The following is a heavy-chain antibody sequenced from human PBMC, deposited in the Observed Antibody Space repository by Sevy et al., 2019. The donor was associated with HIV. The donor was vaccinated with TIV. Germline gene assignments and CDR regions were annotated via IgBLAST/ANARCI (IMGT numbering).Heavy chain of an antibody. D-gene: IGHD3-10*01. CDR2: ISAYNGNT. Sequence: ASVKVSCKTSGYTFNTFGINWVRQAPGQGLQWVGWISAYNGNTKYVQKLQGRVSMTTETSTSTVYMELRSLRSDDTAAYYCARDSIPLVQGIIITPYYYGMDVWGQGTTVTVSS. CDR3: ARDSIPLVQGIIITPYYYGMDV. V-gene: IGHV1-18*04. CDR1: GYTFNTFG. J-gene: IGHJ6*02.